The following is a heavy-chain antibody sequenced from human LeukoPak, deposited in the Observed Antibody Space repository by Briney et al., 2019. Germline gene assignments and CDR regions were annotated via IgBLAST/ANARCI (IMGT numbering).Heavy chain of an antibody. V-gene: IGHV4-59*01. Sequence: SETLSLTCTVSGGSISSYYWSWIRQPPGKGLEWIGYIYYSGSTNYNPSLKSRVTISVDTSKNQFSLKLSSVTAADTAVYYCARVLHSGWPPPYYYYYGMDVWGKGTTVTVSS. CDR1: GGSISSYY. D-gene: IGHD6-19*01. J-gene: IGHJ6*04. CDR2: IYYSGST. CDR3: ARVLHSGWPPPYYYYYGMDV.